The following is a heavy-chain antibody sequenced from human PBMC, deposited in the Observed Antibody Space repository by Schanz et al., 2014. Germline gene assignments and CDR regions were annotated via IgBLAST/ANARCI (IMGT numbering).Heavy chain of an antibody. CDR1: GYTFTSYD. Sequence: VQLEQSGAEVKKPGASVKVSCTASGYTFTSYDINWVRQAPGQGLEWVGRFIPILDVGNYAQQFQGRVTFTADKSTSTAYMELSSLRYEDTALYYCARGTMPGTFDIWGQGTMVTVSS. CDR3: ARGTMPGTFDI. J-gene: IGHJ3*02. CDR2: FIPILDVG. V-gene: IGHV1-69*02. D-gene: IGHD2-2*01.